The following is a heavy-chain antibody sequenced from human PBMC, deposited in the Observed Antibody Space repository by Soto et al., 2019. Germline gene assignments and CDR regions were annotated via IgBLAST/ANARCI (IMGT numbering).Heavy chain of an antibody. Sequence: TSETLSLTCTVSGGSISSYYWSWIRQPPGKGLEWIGYIYYSGSTNYNPSLKSRVTISVDTSKNQFSLKLSSVTAADTAVYYCARVRDLRGYSYGYWFDPWGQGTLVTVS. CDR3: ARVRDLRGYSYGYWFDP. J-gene: IGHJ5*02. CDR1: GGSISSYY. D-gene: IGHD5-18*01. CDR2: IYYSGST. V-gene: IGHV4-59*01.